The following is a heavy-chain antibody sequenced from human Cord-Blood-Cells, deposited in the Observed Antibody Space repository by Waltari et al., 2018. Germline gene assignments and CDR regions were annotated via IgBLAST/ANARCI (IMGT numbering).Heavy chain of an antibody. V-gene: IGHV3-48*03. J-gene: IGHJ5*02. CDR3: ARDNWFDA. CDR2: ISSSGSTT. Sequence: EVQLVESGGGLVQTGGSLRLSCAASGFTFSSYEMNWVRKAPGKGLDGVSYISSSGSTTYYADSVKGRFTISRDNATNSPYLQMHSLRAEDTAVYYCARDNWFDAWGQGTLVTVCS. CDR1: GFTFSSYE.